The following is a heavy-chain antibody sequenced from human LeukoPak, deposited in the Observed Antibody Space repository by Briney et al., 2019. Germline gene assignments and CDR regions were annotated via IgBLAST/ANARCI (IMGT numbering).Heavy chain of an antibody. Sequence: SETLSLTCTVSGGSISSYYWSWIRQPPGKGLEWIGEINHSGSTNYNPSLKSRVTISVDTSKNQFSLKLSSVTAADTAVYYCASALPTIAALDAFDIWGQGTMVTVSS. CDR1: GGSISSYY. CDR3: ASALPTIAALDAFDI. CDR2: INHSGST. J-gene: IGHJ3*02. D-gene: IGHD6-13*01. V-gene: IGHV4-34*01.